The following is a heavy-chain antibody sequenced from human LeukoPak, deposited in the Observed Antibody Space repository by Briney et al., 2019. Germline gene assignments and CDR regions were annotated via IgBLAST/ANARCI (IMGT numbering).Heavy chain of an antibody. Sequence: QPGGPLRLSCSASGFTISTYPMHWVRQAPGKGLEYVSTIFSNADITSYAASVKGRFTTSRDDSKNTVYLQMSSLRPEDTALYYCVKSPSDGLDVWGQGATVIVSS. V-gene: IGHV3-64D*09. CDR1: GFTISTYP. J-gene: IGHJ6*02. CDR2: IFSNADIT. CDR3: VKSPSDGLDV.